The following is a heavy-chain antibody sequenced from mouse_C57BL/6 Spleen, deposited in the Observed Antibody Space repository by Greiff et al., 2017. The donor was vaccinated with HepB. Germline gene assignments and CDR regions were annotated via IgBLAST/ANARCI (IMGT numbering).Heavy chain of an antibody. J-gene: IGHJ4*01. Sequence: QVHVKQSGPELVKPGASVKISCKASGYTFTDYYINWLKQRPGQGLEWIGWIFPGSGSTYYNEKFKGKATLTVDKSSSTAYMLLSILTSEDSAVYFWSRSTDYYASSTEGFMDYWGQGTSVTVSS. CDR2: IFPGSGST. D-gene: IGHD1-1*01. CDR3: SRSTDYYASSTEGFMDY. CDR1: GYTFTDYY. V-gene: IGHV1-75*01.